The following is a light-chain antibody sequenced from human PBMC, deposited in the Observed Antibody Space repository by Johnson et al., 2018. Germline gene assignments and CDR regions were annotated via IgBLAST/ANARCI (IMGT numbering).Light chain of an antibody. Sequence: QSVLTQPPSVSAAPGQKVTISCSGSSSNIGNNYVSWYQQLPGTAPKLLIYENNKRPSGIPDRFSGSKSGTSATLGITALQTGDEADYYCGTWDSSLSAGNVFGTGDKVTVL. CDR3: GTWDSSLSAGNV. J-gene: IGLJ1*01. V-gene: IGLV1-51*02. CDR1: SSNIGNNY. CDR2: ENN.